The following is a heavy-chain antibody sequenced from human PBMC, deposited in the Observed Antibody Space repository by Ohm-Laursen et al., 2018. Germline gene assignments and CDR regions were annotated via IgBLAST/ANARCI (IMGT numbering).Heavy chain of an antibody. CDR1: GGSISSYY. Sequence: SDTLSLTCSVSGGSISSYYWSWIRQPPGKGLEWIGYIYYSGSTSYNPSLKSRVTISVDTSKNQFSLKLSSVTAADTAVYYCARYTDCTSTSCYSDWFDPWGQGTLVTVSS. D-gene: IGHD2-2*02. J-gene: IGHJ5*02. V-gene: IGHV4-59*08. CDR3: ARYTDCTSTSCYSDWFDP. CDR2: IYYSGST.